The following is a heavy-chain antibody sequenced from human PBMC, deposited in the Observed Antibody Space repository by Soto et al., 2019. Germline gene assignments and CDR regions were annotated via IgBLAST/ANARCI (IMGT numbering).Heavy chain of an antibody. CDR1: GFTFGIHA. V-gene: IGHV3-23*01. Sequence: GGSLRLSCAASGFTFGIHAMSWVRQAPGKGLEWVSVISAGGSFTWYADSMKGRFTISTDTSKNTLYLQMNGLGADDTAVYYCARVGGSCSTSSCFAYFDSWGQGILVTVSS. CDR2: ISAGGSFT. J-gene: IGHJ4*02. D-gene: IGHD2-2*01. CDR3: ARVGGSCSTSSCFAYFDS.